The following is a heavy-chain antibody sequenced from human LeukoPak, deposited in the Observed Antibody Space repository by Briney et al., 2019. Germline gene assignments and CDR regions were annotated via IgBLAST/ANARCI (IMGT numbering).Heavy chain of an antibody. D-gene: IGHD1-26*01. CDR3: ARSPTWVRGAVYYFDY. CDR1: GYIFTSYY. CDR2: INPSGGNT. V-gene: IGHV1-46*01. J-gene: IGHJ4*02. Sequence: ASVKVSFKASGYIFTSYYMHWVRQAPGQGLEWMGIINPSGGNTSFAQKLQGRVTMTTDTSTSTAYMELRSLRSDDTAVYYCARSPTWVRGAVYYFDYWGQGTLVTVSS.